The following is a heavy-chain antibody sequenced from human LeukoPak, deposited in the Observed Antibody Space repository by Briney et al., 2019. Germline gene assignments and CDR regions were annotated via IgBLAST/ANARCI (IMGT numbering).Heavy chain of an antibody. D-gene: IGHD6-13*01. CDR1: GFTFSSYA. J-gene: IGHJ4*02. V-gene: IGHV3-30*18. Sequence: GGSLRLSCAASGFTFSSYAMSWVRQAPGKGLEWVAVVSSDGNSKYYADSMKGRFTISRDNSKNTLYLQINSLRADDTAVFYCAKDGGRAAAGTVDSWGQGALVTVSS. CDR3: AKDGGRAAAGTVDS. CDR2: VSSDGNSK.